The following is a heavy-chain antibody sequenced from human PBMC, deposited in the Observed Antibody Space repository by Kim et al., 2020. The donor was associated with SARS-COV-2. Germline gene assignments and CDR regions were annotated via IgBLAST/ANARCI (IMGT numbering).Heavy chain of an antibody. D-gene: IGHD3-10*01. V-gene: IGHV3-53*01. CDR2: GGTM. Sequence: GGTMVYGDSVKGRFTISKDTSQNMFYLQVHALRAEDTALYYCARGGIEDWSQGTLVTVSS. J-gene: IGHJ4*02. CDR3: ARGGIED.